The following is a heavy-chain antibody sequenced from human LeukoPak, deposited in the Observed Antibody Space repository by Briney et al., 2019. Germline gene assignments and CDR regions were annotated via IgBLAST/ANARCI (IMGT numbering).Heavy chain of an antibody. CDR3: VEITSVTGGDC. V-gene: IGHV3-64D*09. CDR1: GFTFSAYA. J-gene: IGHJ4*02. CDR2: ISSNGGSS. D-gene: IGHD1-1*01. Sequence: GGSLRLSRSASGFTFSAYAMYWVRQAPGKGLEYVSGISSNGGSSFYADSVKGRFTISRDNSKNTLYLQMSSLRAEDTAVYYCVEITSVTGGDCWGQGTRLTVSS.